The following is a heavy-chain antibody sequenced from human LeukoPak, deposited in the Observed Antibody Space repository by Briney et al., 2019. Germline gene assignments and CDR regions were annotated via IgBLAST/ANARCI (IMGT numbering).Heavy chain of an antibody. CDR3: TREGEGRWLQSGY. CDR2: IYYSGST. Sequence: PSETLSLTCTVSGGSISSGDYYWSWIRQPPGKGLEWIGYIYYSGSTYYNPSLKSRVTMSVDPSKNQFSLKVNSVTAADTAVYYCTREGEGRWLQSGYWGQGTLVTVSS. J-gene: IGHJ4*02. V-gene: IGHV4-30-4*01. CDR1: GGSISSGDYY. D-gene: IGHD5-24*01.